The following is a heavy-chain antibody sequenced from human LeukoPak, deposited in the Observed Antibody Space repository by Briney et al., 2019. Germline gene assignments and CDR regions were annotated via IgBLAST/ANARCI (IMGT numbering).Heavy chain of an antibody. J-gene: IGHJ4*02. D-gene: IGHD3-22*01. CDR3: AKSSYYYDSSGYYSVGYFDY. CDR2: ST. Sequence: STNYNPSLKSRVTISVDTSKNQFSLKLSSVTAADTAVYYCAKSSYYYDSSGYYSVGYFDYWGQGTLVTVSS. V-gene: IGHV4-34*01.